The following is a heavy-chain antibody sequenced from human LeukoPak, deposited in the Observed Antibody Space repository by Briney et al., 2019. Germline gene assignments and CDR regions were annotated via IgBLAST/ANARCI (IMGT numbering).Heavy chain of an antibody. CDR2: IYYSGST. CDR1: GDSISSGDYY. D-gene: IGHD3-22*01. J-gene: IGHJ4*02. CDR3: ARVTGDSSGYYYFDY. Sequence: NPSETLSLTCTVSGDSISSGDYYWSWIRQPPGKGLEWIAYIYYSGSTYYNPSLKSRVTMSVDASKNQFSLKLSSVTAADTAVYYCARVTGDSSGYYYFDYWGQGTLVTVSS. V-gene: IGHV4-30-4*08.